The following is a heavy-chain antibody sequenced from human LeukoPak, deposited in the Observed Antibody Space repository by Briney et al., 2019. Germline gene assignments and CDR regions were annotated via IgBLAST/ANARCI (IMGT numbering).Heavy chain of an antibody. Sequence: GGSLRLSCAASGFTFSSYGMHWVRQAPGKGLGWVAVISYDGSNKYYADSVKGRFTISRDNSKNTLYLQMNSLRAEDTAVYYCAKECYYDSSGYNNYFDYGGQEPLVTVSS. J-gene: IGHJ4*02. CDR2: ISYDGSNK. CDR3: AKECYYDSSGYNNYFDY. D-gene: IGHD3-22*01. V-gene: IGHV3-30*18. CDR1: GFTFSSYG.